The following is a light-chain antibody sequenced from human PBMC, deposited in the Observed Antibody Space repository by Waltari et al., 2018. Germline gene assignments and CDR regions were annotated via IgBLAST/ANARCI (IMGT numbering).Light chain of an antibody. CDR2: AAS. CDR1: QNIGRY. V-gene: IGKV3-20*01. CDR3: QNHERLPAT. Sequence: ELVLTQSPGTLSLSPGERATLSCRASQNIGRYLVWYQQKPVQPPRLLIYAASTRATGIPDRFIGSGSGTDFSLTIARLEPEDFAVYFCQNHERLPATFGQGTKVEI. J-gene: IGKJ1*01.